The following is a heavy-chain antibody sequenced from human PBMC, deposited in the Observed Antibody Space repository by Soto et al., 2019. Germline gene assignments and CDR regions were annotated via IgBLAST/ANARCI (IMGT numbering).Heavy chain of an antibody. V-gene: IGHV1-8*01. CDR3: AGGSTSWDWFDP. CDR1: GYTFTSYD. CDR2: MNPNSGNT. J-gene: IGHJ5*02. D-gene: IGHD2-2*01. Sequence: QVQLVQSGAEVKKPGASVKVSCKASGYTFTSYDINWVRQATGQGLEWMGWMNPNSGNTGYAQKFQGRVTMTRNTSISTAYMELSSLRSEDPAVYYCAGGSTSWDWFDPWGQGTLVTVSS.